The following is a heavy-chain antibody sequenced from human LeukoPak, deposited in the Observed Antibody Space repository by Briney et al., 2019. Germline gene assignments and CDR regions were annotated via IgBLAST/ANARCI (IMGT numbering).Heavy chain of an antibody. CDR1: GFSFSSYE. Sequence: GGSLRLSCAASGFSFSSYEMNWGRQAPGKGLEWVSYISSSGSTIYYADSVKGRFTISRDNAKNSLYLQMNSLRAEDTAVYYCARDRYDNTGYHDYWGQGTLVTVSA. J-gene: IGHJ4*02. D-gene: IGHD3-22*01. CDR3: ARDRYDNTGYHDY. V-gene: IGHV3-48*03. CDR2: ISSSGSTI.